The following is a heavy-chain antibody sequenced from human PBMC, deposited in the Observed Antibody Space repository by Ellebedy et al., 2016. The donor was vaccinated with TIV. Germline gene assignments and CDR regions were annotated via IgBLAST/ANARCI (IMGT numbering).Heavy chain of an antibody. CDR3: ARDPDTASKVDY. CDR1: GFPFRDHY. D-gene: IGHD2-2*02. Sequence: GGSLRLSXAASGFPFRDHYMSWIRQTQGKRMESVAYIDNRGRPLWYADSVKGRFTISRDDARNALYLQMNSLRAEDTAIYYCARDPDTASKVDYWGQGALVTVS. CDR2: IDNRGRPL. J-gene: IGHJ4*02. V-gene: IGHV3-11*01.